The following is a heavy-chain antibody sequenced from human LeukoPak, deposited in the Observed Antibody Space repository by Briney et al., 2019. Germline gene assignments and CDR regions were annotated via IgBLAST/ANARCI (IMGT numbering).Heavy chain of an antibody. CDR2: INHSGST. V-gene: IGHV4-39*07. Sequence: SGTLSLTCAVSGGSISSGSYYWGWIRQPPGKGLEWIGEINHSGSTNYNPSLKSRVTISVDTSKNQFSLKLSSVTAADSAVYYCARAGSLLWFGDPKGYFDYWGQGTLVTVSS. CDR3: ARAGSLLWFGDPKGYFDY. D-gene: IGHD3-10*01. CDR1: GGSISSGSYY. J-gene: IGHJ4*02.